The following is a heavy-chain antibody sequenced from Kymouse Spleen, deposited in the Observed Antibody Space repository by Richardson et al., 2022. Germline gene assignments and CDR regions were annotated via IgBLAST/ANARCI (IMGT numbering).Heavy chain of an antibody. CDR1: GFTFSSYA. Sequence: EVQLVESGGGLVQPGGSLRLSCAASGFTFSSYAMSWVRQAPGKGLEWVSAISGSGGSTYYADSVKGRFTISRDNSKNTLYLQMNSLRAEDTAVYYCAKDRSTMVRGVIIYYGMDVWGQGTTVTVSS. D-gene: IGHD3-10*01. J-gene: IGHJ6*02. CDR2: ISGSGGST. V-gene: IGHV3-23*04. CDR3: AKDRSTMVRGVIIYYGMDV.